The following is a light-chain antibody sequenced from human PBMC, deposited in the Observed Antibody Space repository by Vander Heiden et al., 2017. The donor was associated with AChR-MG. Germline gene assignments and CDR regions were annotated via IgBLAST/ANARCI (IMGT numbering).Light chain of an antibody. CDR2: DVK. CDR1: GSDVGAYDF. Sequence: QSDLPQPASVCGSPGQSITIFCTATGSDVGAYDFVTWYQQHPGNAPKLIIYDVKNRPSGVSNRFSGSKSGNTASLTISGLQAEDEADYYCSSYTSISTYLFGTGTKVTVL. J-gene: IGLJ1*01. V-gene: IGLV2-14*03. CDR3: SSYTSISTYL.